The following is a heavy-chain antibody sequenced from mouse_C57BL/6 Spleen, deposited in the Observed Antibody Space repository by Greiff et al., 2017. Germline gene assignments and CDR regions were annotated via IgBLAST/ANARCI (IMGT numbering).Heavy chain of an antibody. Sequence: VQLQQPGAELVKPGALVKLSCKASGYTFTSYWMQWVKQRPGQGLEWIGEIDPSDSYTNYNQKFKGKATLTVDTSSSTAYMQLSSLTSEDSAVYYCARTGDYDRFAYWGQGTLVTVSA. D-gene: IGHD2-4*01. V-gene: IGHV1-50*01. J-gene: IGHJ3*01. CDR2: IDPSDSYT. CDR1: GYTFTSYW. CDR3: ARTGDYDRFAY.